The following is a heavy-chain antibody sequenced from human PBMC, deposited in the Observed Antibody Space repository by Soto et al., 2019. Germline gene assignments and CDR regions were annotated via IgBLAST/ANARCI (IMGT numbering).Heavy chain of an antibody. Sequence: QVQLVQSGAEVKKPGASVKVSCKASVYTFSSYYIHWVRPAPGQGLESIGIINPNGGSTNYAQNFKGRLTVTRDTSTATVYMDLSALTCDDTAMYYCARGLGLGDCWGQGTLVTVSS. CDR2: INPNGGST. J-gene: IGHJ4*02. CDR3: ARGLGLGDC. D-gene: IGHD3-9*01. V-gene: IGHV1-46*01. CDR1: VYTFSSYY.